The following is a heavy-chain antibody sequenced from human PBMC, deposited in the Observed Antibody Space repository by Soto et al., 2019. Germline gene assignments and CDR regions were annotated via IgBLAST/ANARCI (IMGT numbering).Heavy chain of an antibody. J-gene: IGHJ3*02. CDR1: GYSFAGFY. Sequence: ASVKVSCKASGYSFAGFYIHWTRQAPGQGLEWVGSINSNSGATTYAQKFQDSVAMTRDTSVSTAYMDLNRLTSDDTAIYYCAIIMTHSDSFDIWGQGTMVTVPS. V-gene: IGHV1-2*04. CDR2: INSNSGAT. CDR3: AIIMTHSDSFDI. D-gene: IGHD3-16*01.